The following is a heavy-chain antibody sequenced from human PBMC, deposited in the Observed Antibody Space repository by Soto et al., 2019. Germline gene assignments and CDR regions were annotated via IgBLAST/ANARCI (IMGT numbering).Heavy chain of an antibody. Sequence: ASVKVSCKASGYTFTSYGISWVRQAPGQGLEWMGWISAYNGNTNYAQKLQGRVTMTTDTSTSTAYMELRSLRSDDTAVYYCARELGAYCNNGVCSPHYWGQGTLVTVSS. CDR3: ARELGAYCNNGVCSPHY. D-gene: IGHD2-8*01. J-gene: IGHJ4*02. CDR2: ISAYNGNT. V-gene: IGHV1-18*04. CDR1: GYTFTSYG.